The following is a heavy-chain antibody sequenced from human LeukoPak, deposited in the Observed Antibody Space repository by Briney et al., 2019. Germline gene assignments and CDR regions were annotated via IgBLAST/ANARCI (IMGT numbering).Heavy chain of an antibody. CDR3: VRDLGGRSGH. CDR2: INEDGSTT. V-gene: IGHV3-74*01. Sequence: GGFLRLSCAGSGFTFSSNWMHWVRQAPGKGLVWVSRINEDGSTTNYADSVKGRSTIFRDNAKNTLYLQMNSLRAEDTAVYYCVRDLGGRSGHWGQGTLVTVSS. D-gene: IGHD1-26*01. CDR1: GFTFSSNW. J-gene: IGHJ4*02.